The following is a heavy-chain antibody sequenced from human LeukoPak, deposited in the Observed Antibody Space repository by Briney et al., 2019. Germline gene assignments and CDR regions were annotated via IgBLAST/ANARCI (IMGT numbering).Heavy chain of an antibody. J-gene: IGHJ6*02. D-gene: IGHD1-7*01. CDR2: IKQDGTVQ. Sequence: GGSLRLSCAASGFALSAYWMSWVRQAPGKGLQWLANIKQDGTVQHYVDSVKGRFTISRDNAKSSLFLQMNSLRAEDTALYYCARNYTATGAMDVWGQGTTVTVS. CDR3: ARNYTATGAMDV. CDR1: GFALSAYW. V-gene: IGHV3-7*01.